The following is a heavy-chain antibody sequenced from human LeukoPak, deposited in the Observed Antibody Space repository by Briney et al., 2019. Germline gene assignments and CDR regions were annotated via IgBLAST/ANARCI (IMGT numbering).Heavy chain of an antibody. CDR3: ARDLLLWLGGLSGDSDY. CDR2: IWYDGSHK. CDR1: GXTFSSYG. J-gene: IGHJ4*02. Sequence: PGESLTLSCAASGXTFSSYGIRWVRQPPSKGLEWVAVIWYDGSHKYYADSGKGRFTISRDTSKNTLHLQMNSLCVEGTAVYYCARDLLLWLGGLSGDSDYWGQGTLVTVSS. V-gene: IGHV3-33*01. D-gene: IGHD3-10*01.